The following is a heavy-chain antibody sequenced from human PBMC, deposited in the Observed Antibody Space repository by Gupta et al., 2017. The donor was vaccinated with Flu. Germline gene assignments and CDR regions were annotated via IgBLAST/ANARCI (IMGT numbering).Heavy chain of an antibody. Sequence: EMQLVESGGGLVQPGGSLRLSCAASGFALSSYWMHWVRQAPGKGLVWVSRINSDGSSTSYADSVKGRFTISRDNARNTLYLQMNSLRAEDTAVYYCARGVTASGNYGFYIWGQGTMVTVSS. D-gene: IGHD1-26*01. CDR3: ARGVTASGNYGFYI. V-gene: IGHV3-74*01. CDR1: GFALSSYW. J-gene: IGHJ3*02. CDR2: INSDGSST.